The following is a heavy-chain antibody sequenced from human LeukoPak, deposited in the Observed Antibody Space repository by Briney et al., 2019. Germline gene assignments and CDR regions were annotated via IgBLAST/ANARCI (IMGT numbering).Heavy chain of an antibody. CDR2: FDPEDGET. J-gene: IGHJ5*02. CDR1: GCTLTELS. V-gene: IGHV1-24*01. CDR3: LLLGPWFDP. Sequence: ASVKVSCKVSGCTLTELSMHWVRQAPGKGLEWMGGFDPEDGETIYAQKFQGRVTMTEDSSTDTAYMELSSLRSEDTAVYYCLLLGPWFDPWGQGTLVTVSS.